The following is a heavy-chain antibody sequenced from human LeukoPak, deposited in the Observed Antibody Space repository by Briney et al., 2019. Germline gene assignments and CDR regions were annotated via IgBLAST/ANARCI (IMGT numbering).Heavy chain of an antibody. Sequence: SETLSLACAVYGGSFSDYYWSWIRQPPGKGRDGIGEINHSGSTNYNLSLKSRVTISVDTSKNQFSLKLSSVTAADTAVYYCARGRYSYGYRWWYFDLWGRGTLVTVYS. CDR1: GGSFSDYY. J-gene: IGHJ2*01. D-gene: IGHD5-18*01. CDR3: ARGRYSYGYRWWYFDL. V-gene: IGHV4-34*01. CDR2: INHSGST.